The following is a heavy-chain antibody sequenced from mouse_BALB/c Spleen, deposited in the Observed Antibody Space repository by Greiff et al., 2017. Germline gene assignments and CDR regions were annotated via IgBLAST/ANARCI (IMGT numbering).Heavy chain of an antibody. CDR1: GFAFSGYD. Sequence: EVKLMESGGGLVKPGGSLKLSCAASGFAFSGYDMSWVRQTPEKRLEWVAYISSGGGSTYYPDTVKGRFTISRDNAKNTLYLQMSSLKSEDTAMYYCARITTVVAPDYWGQGTTLTVSS. CDR3: ARITTVVAPDY. J-gene: IGHJ2*01. V-gene: IGHV5-12-1*01. CDR2: ISSGGGST. D-gene: IGHD1-1*01.